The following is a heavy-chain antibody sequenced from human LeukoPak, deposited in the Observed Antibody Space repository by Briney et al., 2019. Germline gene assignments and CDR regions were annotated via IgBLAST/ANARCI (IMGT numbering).Heavy chain of an antibody. CDR2: IYYSGST. Sequence: SETLSLTCTVSGGSISSSSYYWGWIRQPPGKGLEWIGSIYYSGSTYYNPSLKTRVTISVDTSKNQFSLRLSSVTAADTAVYYCASYSYYYDSSGYFDYWGQGTLVTVSS. J-gene: IGHJ4*02. CDR1: GGSISSSSYY. V-gene: IGHV4-39*01. CDR3: ASYSYYYDSSGYFDY. D-gene: IGHD3-22*01.